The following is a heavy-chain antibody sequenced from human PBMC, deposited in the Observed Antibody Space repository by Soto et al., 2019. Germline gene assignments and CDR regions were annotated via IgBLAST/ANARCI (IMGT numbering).Heavy chain of an antibody. CDR2: LNTGDGNT. CDR1: GYSFSTYG. Sequence: QVLLVQSGAEVKKPGASVKVPCKASGYSFSTYGVSWVRQAPGQGLECMGWLNTGDGNTAYSQKLQGRITLTTDASPTPAYMELRSLRSDDTAIYYCARGEDYGSASDVFGHGGQGTLVTVYS. D-gene: IGHD3-10*01. CDR3: ARGEDYGSASDVFGH. V-gene: IGHV1-18*04. J-gene: IGHJ4*02.